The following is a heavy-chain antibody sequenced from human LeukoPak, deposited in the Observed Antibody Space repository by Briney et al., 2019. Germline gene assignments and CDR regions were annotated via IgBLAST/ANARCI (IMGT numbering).Heavy chain of an antibody. Sequence: GGSLRLSCAASGFTFSSYAMSWVRQAPGKGLEWVSAISGSGGSTYYADSVKGRFTISRDNSKNTLFLQMNSLRAEDTAVYYCAKYPRAAVAGDFDYWGQGTLVTVSS. D-gene: IGHD6-19*01. CDR3: AKYPRAAVAGDFDY. J-gene: IGHJ4*02. CDR2: ISGSGGST. V-gene: IGHV3-23*01. CDR1: GFTFSSYA.